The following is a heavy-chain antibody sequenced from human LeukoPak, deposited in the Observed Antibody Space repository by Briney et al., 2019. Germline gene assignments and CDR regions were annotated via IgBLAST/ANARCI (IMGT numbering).Heavy chain of an antibody. V-gene: IGHV3-7*01. CDR3: ATEAMIRGVSLGYFDY. D-gene: IGHD3-10*01. CDR1: GFIFRSYW. Sequence: GGSLRLSCAASGFIFRSYWMSWVRQAPGKGLEWVVNIKQDATEKNYVESVKGRFTISRDNAKNSLFLRLDSLRAEDTAVYYCATEAMIRGVSLGYFDYWGQGTLVTVSS. J-gene: IGHJ4*02. CDR2: IKQDATEK.